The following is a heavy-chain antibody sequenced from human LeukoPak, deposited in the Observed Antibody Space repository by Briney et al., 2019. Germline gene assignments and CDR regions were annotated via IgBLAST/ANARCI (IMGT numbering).Heavy chain of an antibody. Sequence: GGSLRLSCAASGFTLSSYWMHWVRQTPGKGLVWVSRIGSTINYADSVKGRFTISRDNAKNTLYLQVSSLTAEDTAVYYCARGNSGSGNFDSWGQGTLVTVSP. CDR3: ARGNSGSGNFDS. CDR1: GFTLSSYW. D-gene: IGHD5-12*01. CDR2: IGSTI. J-gene: IGHJ4*02. V-gene: IGHV3-74*01.